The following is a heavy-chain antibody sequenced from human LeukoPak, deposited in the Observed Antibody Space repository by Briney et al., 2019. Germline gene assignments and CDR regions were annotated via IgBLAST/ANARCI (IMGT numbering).Heavy chain of an antibody. CDR1: GYDFTSVG. CDR3: ARAGPGSGWYFDY. V-gene: IGHV1-18*01. CDR2: ISPYNGNT. J-gene: IGHJ4*02. Sequence: ASVKVSCKASGYDFTSVGITWVRRAPGQGLEWMGWISPYNGNTRYAQKFQGRVAMTTDTSTTTAYMELRGLRFNDTVVYYCARAGPGSGWYFDYWGQGTLVTVSS. D-gene: IGHD6-19*01.